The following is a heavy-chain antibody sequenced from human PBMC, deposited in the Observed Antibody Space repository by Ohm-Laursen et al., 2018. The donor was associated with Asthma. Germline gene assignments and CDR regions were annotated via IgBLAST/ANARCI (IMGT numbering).Heavy chain of an antibody. CDR2: INQDGSIW. CDR1: GITFSNAW. V-gene: IGHV3-7*05. D-gene: IGHD3-22*01. J-gene: IGHJ4*02. Sequence: SLRLSCAASGITFSNAWMTWVRQAPGRGLEWVANINQDGSIWGYVDSVKGRFAISRDNAHNSLYLQMNSLRAEDTAVYYCAKDSPNYYDSSGYYYWGQGTLVTVSS. CDR3: AKDSPNYYDSSGYYY.